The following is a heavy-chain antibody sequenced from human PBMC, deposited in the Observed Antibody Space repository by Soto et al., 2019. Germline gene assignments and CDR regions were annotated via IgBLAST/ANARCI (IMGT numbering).Heavy chain of an antibody. CDR1: GGSFTSHH. V-gene: IGHV4-59*11. J-gene: IGHJ5*02. Sequence: SETLSLTCVVSGGSFTSHHWSWIRQFPGQGLEWIAYTPYPGNTHYNPSLQRRLTFFFDTSKNQLSLQFAFVTAADTAAYFCARGNRPGFSRFFHPGGQG. D-gene: IGHD5-18*01. CDR3: ARGNRPGFSRFFHP. CDR2: TPYPGNT.